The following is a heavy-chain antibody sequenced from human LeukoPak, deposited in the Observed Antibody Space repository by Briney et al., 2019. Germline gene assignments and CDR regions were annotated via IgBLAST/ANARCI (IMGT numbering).Heavy chain of an antibody. CDR1: GFTFSSQS. CDR3: ARADSDVGSLDY. V-gene: IGHV3-21*01. Sequence: GGSLRLSCAASGFTFSSQSMNWVRQAPGKGLEWVSSISSSSSYIYYADSVKGRFTISRDNAKNSLYLQMNNLRAEDTALYYCARADSDVGSLDYWGQGTLVTVSS. D-gene: IGHD2-21*02. J-gene: IGHJ4*02. CDR2: ISSSSSYI.